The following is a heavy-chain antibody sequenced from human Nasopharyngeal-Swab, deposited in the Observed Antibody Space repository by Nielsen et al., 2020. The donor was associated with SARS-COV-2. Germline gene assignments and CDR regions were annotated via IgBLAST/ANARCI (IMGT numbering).Heavy chain of an antibody. CDR2: IYYSGST. CDR3: ARAYGDYPYRADY. V-gene: IGHV4-31*03. CDR1: GGSISSGGYY. Sequence: SETLSLTCTVSGGSISSGGYYWSWIRQHPGKGLEWIGYIYYSGSTYYNPSLKSRVTISVDTSKNQFSLKLSSVTAADTAVYYCARAYGDYPYRADYWGQGTLVTVSS. D-gene: IGHD4-17*01. J-gene: IGHJ4*02.